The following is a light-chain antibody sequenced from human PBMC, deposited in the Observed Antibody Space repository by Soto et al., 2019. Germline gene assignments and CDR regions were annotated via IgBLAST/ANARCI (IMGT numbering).Light chain of an antibody. CDR2: DAF. V-gene: IGKV3-15*01. CDR1: ETIKTR. CDR3: QQYDEWPLT. J-gene: IGKJ4*01. Sequence: EKVMTQSPATLSVSPGDRATLSCRASETIKTRLAWYQQKPGQAPSLLIYDAFTRATGIPARFSGSASGTEFTLTISSLQSEDFAVYYCQQYDEWPLTIGGGTKVEIK.